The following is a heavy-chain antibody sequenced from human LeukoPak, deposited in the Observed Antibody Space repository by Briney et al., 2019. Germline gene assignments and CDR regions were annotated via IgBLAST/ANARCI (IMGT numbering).Heavy chain of an antibody. CDR1: GYRYTSYG. CDR3: ARLELAWSGDLFYGKKNWFDP. D-gene: IGHD3-10*01. J-gene: IGHJ5*02. V-gene: IGHV1-18*01. Sequence: ASVKVSCKASGYRYTSYGITWVRKAPGQGLEWMEWISAYNGKTDYAQRFQGRVTMTTDSSTSTAYMELRSLRSDDTAVYYCARLELAWSGDLFYGKKNWFDPWGQGTLVTVSS. CDR2: ISAYNGKT.